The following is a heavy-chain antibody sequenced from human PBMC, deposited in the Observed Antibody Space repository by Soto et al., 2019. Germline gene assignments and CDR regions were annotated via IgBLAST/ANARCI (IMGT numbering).Heavy chain of an antibody. Sequence: EVQLVESGGGLVQPGGSLILSCAASGFTFSRYSMNWVRQAPGKGLEWLSYIGTTSSRKYYSDSVKGRFTISRDDAKSSLYLQMDSLRVEDTAVYYCARDEAPYASHVDYWGQGTVVTVSS. D-gene: IGHD2-2*01. J-gene: IGHJ4*02. V-gene: IGHV3-48*01. CDR1: GFTFSRYS. CDR2: IGTTSSRK. CDR3: ARDEAPYASHVDY.